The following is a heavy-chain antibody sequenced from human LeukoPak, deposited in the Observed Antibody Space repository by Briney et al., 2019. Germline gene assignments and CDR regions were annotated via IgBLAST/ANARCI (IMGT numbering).Heavy chain of an antibody. J-gene: IGHJ4*02. CDR3: ARTDYSNYSTFDY. CDR1: GFTFSSYA. CDR2: ISYDGSNK. V-gene: IGHV3-30-3*01. Sequence: GGSLRLSCAASGFTFSSYAMHWVRQAPGKGLEWVAVISYDGSNKYYADSVKGRFTISRDNSKNTLYLQMNSLRAEDTAVYYCARTDYSNYSTFDYWGQGTLVTVSS. D-gene: IGHD4-11*01.